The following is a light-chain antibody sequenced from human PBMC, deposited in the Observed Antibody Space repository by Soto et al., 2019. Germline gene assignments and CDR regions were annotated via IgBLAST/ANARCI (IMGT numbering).Light chain of an antibody. CDR1: QTITTY. J-gene: IGKJ1*01. Sequence: DIQMTQSPSSLSASVEDRVTITCRASQTITTYLNWYQQKPGKAPQLLIYGASSLQSGVPSRFTGSGSGTDFTLTISSLQPEDFATYHCQQSHSTPWTFGQGTKVEIK. CDR3: QQSHSTPWT. CDR2: GAS. V-gene: IGKV1-39*01.